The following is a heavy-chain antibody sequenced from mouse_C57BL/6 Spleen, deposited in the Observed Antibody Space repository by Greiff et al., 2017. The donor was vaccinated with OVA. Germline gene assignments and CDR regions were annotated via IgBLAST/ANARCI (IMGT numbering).Heavy chain of an antibody. D-gene: IGHD2-4*01. Sequence: EVMLVESGPVLVKPGASVKMSCKASGYTFTDYYMNWVKQSHGKSLEWIGVINPYNGGTSYNQKFKGKATLTVDKSSSTAYMELNSLTSEDSAVYYCARGDYNFDYWGQGTTLTVSS. CDR2: INPYNGGT. V-gene: IGHV1-19*01. CDR1: GYTFTDYY. J-gene: IGHJ2*01. CDR3: ARGDYNFDY.